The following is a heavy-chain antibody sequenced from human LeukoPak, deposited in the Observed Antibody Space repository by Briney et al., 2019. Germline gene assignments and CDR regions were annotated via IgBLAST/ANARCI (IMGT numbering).Heavy chain of an antibody. D-gene: IGHD3-10*01. CDR2: INPNSGGT. CDR3: ARDRLWFGELLYGYDY. Sequence: EASVKVSCKASGYTFTGYYMHWVRQAPGQGLEWMGWINPNSGGTNYAQKFQGRVTMTRDTSISTAYMELSRLRSDDTAVYYCARDRLWFGELLYGYDYWGQGTLVTVSS. V-gene: IGHV1-2*02. J-gene: IGHJ4*02. CDR1: GYTFTGYY.